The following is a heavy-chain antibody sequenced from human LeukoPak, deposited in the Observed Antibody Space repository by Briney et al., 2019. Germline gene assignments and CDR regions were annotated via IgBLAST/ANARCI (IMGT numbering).Heavy chain of an antibody. V-gene: IGHV3-7*01. J-gene: IGHJ6*03. Sequence: GGSLRLSCAASGFTFSSYWMSWVRQAPGKGLEWVANIKQDGSEKYYVDSVKGRFTISRDNAKNSLYLQMNSLRAEDTAVYYCARDPKYYDILTGHISSYYYYMDVWGKGTTVTVSS. CDR2: IKQDGSEK. D-gene: IGHD3-9*01. CDR3: ARDPKYYDILTGHISSYYYYMDV. CDR1: GFTFSSYW.